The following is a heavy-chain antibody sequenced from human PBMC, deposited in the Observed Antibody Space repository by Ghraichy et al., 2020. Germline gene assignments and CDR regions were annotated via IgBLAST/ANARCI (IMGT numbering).Heavy chain of an antibody. V-gene: IGHV4-34*01. Sequence: SQTLSLTCAVYGGSFSGYYWSWIRQPPGKGLEWIGEINHSGSTNYNPSLKSRVTISVDTSKNQFSLKLSSVTAADTAVYYCARVLGRYSYGYYYYYGMDVWGQGTTVTVSS. CDR3: ARVLGRYSYGYYYYYGMDV. CDR2: INHSGST. J-gene: IGHJ6*02. D-gene: IGHD5-18*01. CDR1: GGSFSGYY.